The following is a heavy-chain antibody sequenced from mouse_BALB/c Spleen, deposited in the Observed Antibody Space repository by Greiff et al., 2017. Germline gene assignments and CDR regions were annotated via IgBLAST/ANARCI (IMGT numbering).Heavy chain of an antibody. D-gene: IGHD2-14*01. CDR3: AREWGEVRRYFDV. V-gene: IGHV5-6*02. CDR2: ISSGGSYT. CDR1: GFTFSSYG. Sequence: DVMLVESGGDLVKPGGSLKLSCAASGFTFSSYGMSWVRQTPDKRLEWVATISSGGSYTYYPDSVKGRFTISRDNAKNTLYLQMSSLKSEDTAMYYCAREWGEVRRYFDVWGAGTTVTVSS. J-gene: IGHJ1*01.